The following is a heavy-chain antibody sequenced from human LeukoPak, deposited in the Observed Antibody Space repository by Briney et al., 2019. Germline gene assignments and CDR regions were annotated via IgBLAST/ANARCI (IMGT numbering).Heavy chain of an antibody. D-gene: IGHD6-13*01. CDR1: GYTFTSYD. CDR2: INPNSGGT. Sequence: ASVKVSCKASGYTFTSYDINWVRQATGQGLEWMGWINPNSGGTNYAQKFQGRVTMTRDTSISTAYMELSRLRSDDTAVYYCARGIGYSSSWTYNWFDPWGQGTLVTVSS. CDR3: ARGIGYSSSWTYNWFDP. V-gene: IGHV1-2*02. J-gene: IGHJ5*02.